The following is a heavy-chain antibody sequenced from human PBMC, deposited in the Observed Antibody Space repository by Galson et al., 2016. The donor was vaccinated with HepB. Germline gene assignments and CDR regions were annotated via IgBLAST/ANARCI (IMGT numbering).Heavy chain of an antibody. CDR3: ARGTGTGGYFDY. Sequence: SVKVSCKASGYTFTSYYMHWVRQAPGQGLEWMGIINLSGGSTSYAQKFQGRVTVTRDTSTSTVYMELSSLRSEDTAVYYCARGTGTGGYFDYWGQGTLVTVSS. V-gene: IGHV1-46*01. J-gene: IGHJ4*02. CDR1: GYTFTSYY. CDR2: INLSGGST. D-gene: IGHD3/OR15-3a*01.